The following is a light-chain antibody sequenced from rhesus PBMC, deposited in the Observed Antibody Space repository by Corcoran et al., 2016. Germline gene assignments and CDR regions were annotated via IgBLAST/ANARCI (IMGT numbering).Light chain of an antibody. J-gene: IGKJ4*01. CDR1: QSVSSY. V-gene: IGKV3-24*04. Sequence: EIVMTQSPATLALSPGERATLSCRASQSVSSYLAWYQQKPGQAPRLLIYGASSRATGIPDGFSGRGSGTECTLTFSSLEPEDVGVYFCLQSSNWPLTFGGGTKVELK. CDR3: LQSSNWPLT. CDR2: GAS.